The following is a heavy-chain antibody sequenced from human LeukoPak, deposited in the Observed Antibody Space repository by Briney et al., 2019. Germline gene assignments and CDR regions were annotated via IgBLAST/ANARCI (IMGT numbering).Heavy chain of an antibody. CDR1: GYTFTTYG. Sequence: ASVNVSYTPSGYTFTTYGISWVRQAPGQGREGMGWISAYNGNTNYAQKLQGRVTMTTDTSTSTAYMELRSLRSDDTAVYYCARYRDRDYFDYWGQGTMVTVCS. D-gene: IGHD4-17*01. V-gene: IGHV1-18*01. CDR3: ARYRDRDYFDY. J-gene: IGHJ4*02. CDR2: ISAYNGNT.